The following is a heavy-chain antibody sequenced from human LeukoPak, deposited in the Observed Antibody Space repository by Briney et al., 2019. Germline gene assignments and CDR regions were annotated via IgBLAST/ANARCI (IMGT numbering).Heavy chain of an antibody. CDR2: ISYDGNNK. V-gene: IGHV3-30-3*01. CDR1: GFTFSSYA. CDR3: ARSPSYYYDSSGVLGY. D-gene: IGHD3-22*01. J-gene: IGHJ4*02. Sequence: GRSLRLSCAASAASGFTFSSYAFHWVRQAPGKGLEWVAVISYDGNNKYYADSVRGRFTISRDNSKSTLFLQMNSLRAEDTAVYYCARSPSYYYDSSGVLGYWGQGTLVTVSS.